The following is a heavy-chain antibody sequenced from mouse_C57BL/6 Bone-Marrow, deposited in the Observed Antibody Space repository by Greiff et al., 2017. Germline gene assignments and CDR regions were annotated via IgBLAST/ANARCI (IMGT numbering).Heavy chain of an antibody. J-gene: IGHJ2*01. CDR1: GFNIQNTY. CDR3: ARCDYRSRYDLDY. D-gene: IGHD1-1*01. CDR2: IDPANGNT. Sequence: VHVKQSVAELVRPGASVKLSCTASGFNIQNTYMHWVKQRPEQGLEWIGRIDPANGNTTYAPKFQGKATITVDTYSNTAYLQLGSLSSSDTATYYCARCDYRSRYDLDYWGQGTTLTGSA. V-gene: IGHV14-3*01.